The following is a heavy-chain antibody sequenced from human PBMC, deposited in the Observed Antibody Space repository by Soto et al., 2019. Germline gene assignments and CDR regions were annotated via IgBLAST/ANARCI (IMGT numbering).Heavy chain of an antibody. Sequence: ASVKVSCKASGYTFTSYAMHWVRQAPGQRLEWMGWINAGNGNTKYSPKFQGRLAITRDTSANTAYMDLYSLRSEDSAVYYCARGRRSCTGNNCYTDFDFWGQGSLVTSPQ. D-gene: IGHD2-2*02. CDR1: GYTFTSYA. CDR3: ARGRRSCTGNNCYTDFDF. J-gene: IGHJ4*02. V-gene: IGHV1-3*01. CDR2: INAGNGNT.